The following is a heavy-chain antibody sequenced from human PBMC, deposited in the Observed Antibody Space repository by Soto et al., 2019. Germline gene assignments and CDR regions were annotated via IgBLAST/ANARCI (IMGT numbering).Heavy chain of an antibody. V-gene: IGHV1-18*01. Sequence: QVQLVQSGTEVKNPGASVKVSCKASGYTFTNYALIWVRQAPGQGLEWMGWISAYDGNTNYAQKFQGRVTMTTDTSTSTAYMVLRSLIFDDTAVYYCARQVTTSGFSWFDSWGQGTLVTVSS. CDR3: ARQVTTSGFSWFDS. CDR2: ISAYDGNT. D-gene: IGHD4-17*01. CDR1: GYTFTNYA. J-gene: IGHJ5*01.